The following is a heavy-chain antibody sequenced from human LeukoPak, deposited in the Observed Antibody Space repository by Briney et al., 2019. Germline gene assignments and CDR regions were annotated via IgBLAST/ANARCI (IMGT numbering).Heavy chain of an antibody. CDR1: GFTFSSYS. D-gene: IGHD6-13*01. CDR2: ISSSSSTI. V-gene: IGHV3-48*04. J-gene: IGHJ4*02. CDR3: ARDPQYSSSFFDY. Sequence: GGSLRLSCAASGFTFSSYSMNWVRQAPGKGLEWVSSISSSSSTIYYADSVKGRFTISRDNAKNSLYLQMNSLRAEDTAVYYCARDPQYSSSFFDYWGQGTLVTVSS.